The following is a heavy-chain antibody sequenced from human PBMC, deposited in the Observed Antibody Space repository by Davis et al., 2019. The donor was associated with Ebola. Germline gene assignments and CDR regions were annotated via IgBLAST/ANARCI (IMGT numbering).Heavy chain of an antibody. D-gene: IGHD6-6*01. V-gene: IGHV3-21*04. Sequence: GGSLRLSCAASGFTFSSFAMHWVRQAPGKGLEWVSSISSTTTYIYYADSVKGRFTISRDNAKNSLYLQMNSLRAEDTALYYCAKDSSSSSNYYYGMDVWGKGTTVTVSS. CDR3: AKDSSSSSNYYYGMDV. J-gene: IGHJ6*04. CDR2: ISSTTTYI. CDR1: GFTFSSFA.